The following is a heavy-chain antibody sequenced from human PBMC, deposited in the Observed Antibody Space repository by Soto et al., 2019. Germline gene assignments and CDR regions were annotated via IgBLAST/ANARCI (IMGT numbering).Heavy chain of an antibody. Sequence: QVQLQESGPGLVKPSGTLSLTCAVSGGSITSNNWWSWVRQPPGKGLEWIGEIYYSGNTNYNPSLRGRVSMSVDKSQNQFSLWLTSVTAADTAVYYRARGFGHTSSWYFDLWGQGILITVSS. CDR2: IYYSGNT. CDR3: ARGFGHTSSWYFDL. D-gene: IGHD6-13*01. V-gene: IGHV4-4*02. CDR1: GGSITSNNW. J-gene: IGHJ4*02.